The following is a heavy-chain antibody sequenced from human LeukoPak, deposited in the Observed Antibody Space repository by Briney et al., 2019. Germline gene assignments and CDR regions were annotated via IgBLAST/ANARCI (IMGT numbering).Heavy chain of an antibody. Sequence: SVKVSCKASGGTFSSYAISWVRQAPGQGLEWMGRIIPILGIANYAQKFQCRVTITADKSTSTAYMELSSLRSEDTAVYYCARDQASSGLLFDYWGQGTLVTVSS. CDR1: GGTFSSYA. CDR2: IIPILGIA. D-gene: IGHD3-22*01. J-gene: IGHJ4*02. V-gene: IGHV1-69*04. CDR3: ARDQASSGLLFDY.